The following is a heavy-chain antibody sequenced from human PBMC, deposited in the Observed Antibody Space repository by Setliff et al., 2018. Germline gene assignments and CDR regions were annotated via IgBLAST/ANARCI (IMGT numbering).Heavy chain of an antibody. CDR1: GGSISSGGYY. Sequence: PSETLSLTCTVSGGSISSGGYYWSWIRQHPGKGLEWIGYIYYSGSTYYNPSLKSRVTISVDTSKNQFSLKLSSVTAADTAVYYCARDPRTTTVRNAFDIWGQGTMVTVSS. CDR3: ARDPRTTTVRNAFDI. J-gene: IGHJ3*02. D-gene: IGHD4-4*01. CDR2: IYYSGST. V-gene: IGHV4-31*03.